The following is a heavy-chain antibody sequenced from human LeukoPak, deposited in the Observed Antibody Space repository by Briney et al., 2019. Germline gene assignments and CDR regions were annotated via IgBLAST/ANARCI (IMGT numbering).Heavy chain of an antibody. CDR1: GFTFSSYS. CDR2: ISSSSSYI. Sequence: PGGSLRLSCAASGFTFSSYSMNWVRQAPGKGLEWVSSISSSSSYIYYAGSVKGRFTISRDNAKNSLYLQMNSLRAEDTAVYYCARDGPHRRYCSGGSCYSFDYWGQGTLVTVSS. J-gene: IGHJ4*02. CDR3: ARDGPHRRYCSGGSCYSFDY. V-gene: IGHV3-21*01. D-gene: IGHD2-15*01.